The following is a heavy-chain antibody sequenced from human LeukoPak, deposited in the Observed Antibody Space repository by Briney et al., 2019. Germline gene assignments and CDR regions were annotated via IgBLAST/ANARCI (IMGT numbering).Heavy chain of an antibody. CDR1: GYIFTNYE. CDR2: MNPNRGNT. V-gene: IGHV1-8*01. CDR3: ARLGLYDSSGY. Sequence: EASVKVSCKASGYIFTNYEINWVRQATGQGLEWMGCMNPNRGNTDFAQKFQGRVTMTRNTSINTAYMELSSLKSEDTAIYYCARLGLYDSSGYWGQGTLITVSS. D-gene: IGHD3-22*01. J-gene: IGHJ4*02.